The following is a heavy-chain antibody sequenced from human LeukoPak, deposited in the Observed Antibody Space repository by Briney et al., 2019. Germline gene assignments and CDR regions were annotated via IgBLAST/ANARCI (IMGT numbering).Heavy chain of an antibody. CDR1: GGSFSGYY. V-gene: IGHV4-34*01. D-gene: IGHD2-2*01. Sequence: SETLSLTCAVYGGSFSGYYWSWIRQPPGKGLEWIGEINHSGSTNYNPSLKSRVTISVDTSKNQFSLKLSSVTAADTAVYYCARNCSSTSCSGPSFDYWGQGTLVTVSS. CDR2: INHSGST. CDR3: ARNCSSTSCSGPSFDY. J-gene: IGHJ4*02.